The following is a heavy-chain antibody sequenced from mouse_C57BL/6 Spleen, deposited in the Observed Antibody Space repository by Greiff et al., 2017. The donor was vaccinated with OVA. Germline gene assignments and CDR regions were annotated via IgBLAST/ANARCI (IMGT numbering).Heavy chain of an antibody. J-gene: IGHJ1*03. CDR3: KGGSSYDWYFDV. CDR2: IDPETGGT. Sequence: SGAELVRPGASVTLSCKASGYTFTDYEMHWVKQTPVHGLEWIGAIDPETGGTAYNQKFKGKAILTADKSSSTAYMELRSLTSEDSAVYYCKGGSSYDWYFDVWGTGTTVTVSS. V-gene: IGHV1-15*01. D-gene: IGHD1-1*01. CDR1: GYTFTDYE.